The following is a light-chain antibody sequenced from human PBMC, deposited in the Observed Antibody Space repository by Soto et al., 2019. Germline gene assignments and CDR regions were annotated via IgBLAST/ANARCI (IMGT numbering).Light chain of an antibody. Sequence: EIVLTQSPATLSLSPGERATLSCRASQSVYNYLAWYQQKPGQAPRLLIYDASTRATGIPARFSGGGSGADFTLTISSLEPEDFAVYYCQQRLDWPLTFGGGTNVEI. CDR3: QQRLDWPLT. V-gene: IGKV3-11*01. CDR2: DAS. CDR1: QSVYNY. J-gene: IGKJ4*01.